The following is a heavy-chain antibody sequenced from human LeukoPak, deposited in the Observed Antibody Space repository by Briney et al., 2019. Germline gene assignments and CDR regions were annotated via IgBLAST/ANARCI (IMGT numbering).Heavy chain of an antibody. J-gene: IGHJ4*02. CDR2: INPIFGTA. CDR3: ASFPTTVTTYADY. CDR1: GGTFSSYA. Sequence: SVKVSCKASGGTFSSYAISWVRQAPGQGLEWMGGINPIFGTANYAQKFQGRVTITADESTSTAHMELSSLRSEDTAVYYCASFPTTVTTYADYWGQGTLVTVSS. D-gene: IGHD4-17*01. V-gene: IGHV1-69*13.